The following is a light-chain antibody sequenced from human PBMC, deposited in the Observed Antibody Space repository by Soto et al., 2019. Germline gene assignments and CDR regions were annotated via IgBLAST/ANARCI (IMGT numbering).Light chain of an antibody. CDR2: AAS. CDR1: QSVSSN. J-gene: IGKJ1*01. Sequence: EIVMTQSPATLSVSPGERATLSCRASQSVSSNLIWYQQKPGQAPRVLIYAASTRATSIPARFSGSGSGTEFTLTISSLQPEDFAVYYCQQYNNWPWTFGQGTKVEIK. CDR3: QQYNNWPWT. V-gene: IGKV3-15*01.